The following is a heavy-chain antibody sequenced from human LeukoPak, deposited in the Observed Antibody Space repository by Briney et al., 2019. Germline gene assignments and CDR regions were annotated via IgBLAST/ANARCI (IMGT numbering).Heavy chain of an antibody. CDR3: ARSNYVWGSYRPRQSDAFDI. V-gene: IGHV4-34*01. CDR2: INHSEST. J-gene: IGHJ3*02. D-gene: IGHD3-16*02. CDR1: GGSFNNYY. Sequence: SETLSLTCAVYGGSFNNYYWSWIRQPPGKGLEWIGEINHSESTNYNPSLKSRVTISVDTSKNQFSLKLSSVTAADTAVYYCARSNYVWGSYRPRQSDAFDIWGQGTMVTVSS.